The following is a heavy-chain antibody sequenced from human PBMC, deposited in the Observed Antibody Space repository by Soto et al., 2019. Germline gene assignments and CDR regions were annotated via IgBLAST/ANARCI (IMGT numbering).Heavy chain of an antibody. CDR1: GFTFSSYV. CDR2: ISYDGNNK. Sequence: GGSRRRSWAASGFTFSSYVMHGGRQAPGKGLEWVAVISYDGNNKYYADSVKGRFTISRDNSKNTLYLQMNSLRAEDTAVYYCAKVMYSGSYYVHYYYGMDVWGQGTTVTVSS. CDR3: AKVMYSGSYYVHYYYGMDV. V-gene: IGHV3-30*18. J-gene: IGHJ6*02. D-gene: IGHD1-26*01.